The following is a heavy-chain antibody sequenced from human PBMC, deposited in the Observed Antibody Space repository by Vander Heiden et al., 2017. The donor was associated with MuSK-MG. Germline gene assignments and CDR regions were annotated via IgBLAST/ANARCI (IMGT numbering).Heavy chain of an antibody. CDR3: ARVSPWALGTNYYYYYGMDV. CDR1: GYTFTSYG. Sequence: QVQLVQSGAEVKKPGASVKVSCKASGYTFTSYGISGGRQAPGQGLEWMGWISAYNGNTNYAQKLQGRVTMTTDTSTSTAYMELRSLRSDDTAVYYCARVSPWALGTNYYYYYGMDVWGQGTTVTVSS. CDR2: ISAYNGNT. D-gene: IGHD1-26*01. V-gene: IGHV1-18*01. J-gene: IGHJ6*02.